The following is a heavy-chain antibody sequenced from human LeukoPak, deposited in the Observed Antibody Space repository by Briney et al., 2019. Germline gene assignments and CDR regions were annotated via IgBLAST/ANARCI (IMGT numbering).Heavy chain of an antibody. CDR1: GGTLRSHI. J-gene: IGHJ5*02. V-gene: IGHV1-69*08. Sequence: GASVKVSCKASGGTLRSHIFSWVRQAPGQGLEWMGRITPIIDSAKYAQNFQDRVTITADTSTATIYMELSSLTFEDTAVYSCTRVNLRGSQYNWFDPWGQGILVTVSS. CDR3: TRVNLRGSQYNWFDP. CDR2: ITPIIDSA. D-gene: IGHD1-26*01.